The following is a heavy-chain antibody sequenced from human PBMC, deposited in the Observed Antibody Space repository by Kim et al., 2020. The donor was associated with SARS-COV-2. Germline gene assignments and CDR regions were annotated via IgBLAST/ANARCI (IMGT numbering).Heavy chain of an antibody. D-gene: IGHD4-4*01. CDR2: IDWDDDK. J-gene: IGHJ3*02. V-gene: IGHV2-70*01. CDR1: GFSLSTSGMC. CDR3: ARFSYSNYHWGRSDAFDI. Sequence: SGPTLVNPTQTLTLTCTFSGFSLSTSGMCVSWIRQPPGKALEWLALIDWDDDKYYSTSLKTRLTISKDTSKNQVVLTMTNMDPVDTATYYCARFSYSNYHWGRSDAFDIWGQGTMVTVSS.